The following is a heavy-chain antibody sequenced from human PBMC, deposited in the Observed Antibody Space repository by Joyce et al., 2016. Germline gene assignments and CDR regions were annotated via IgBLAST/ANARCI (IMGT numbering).Heavy chain of an antibody. Sequence: EVQVAEYGGGWVKPGGSFGLSCEASGFTFNFAWMTWVRQAPGKGLEWVGRIKSKTSGETTEYAAPVKGRFTISRDDSKNTVSLQMNGLRTEDTAVYFCAADVAEVGFGELDHWGQGTLVTVSS. CDR1: GFTFNFAW. V-gene: IGHV3-15*01. D-gene: IGHD3-10*01. J-gene: IGHJ4*02. CDR3: AADVAEVGFGELDH. CDR2: IKSKTSGETT.